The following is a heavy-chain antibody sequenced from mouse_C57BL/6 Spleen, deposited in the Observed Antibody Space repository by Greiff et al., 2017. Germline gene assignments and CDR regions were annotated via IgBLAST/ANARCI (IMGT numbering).Heavy chain of an antibody. J-gene: IGHJ4*01. CDR1: GYTFTSYW. D-gene: IGHD1-1*01. CDR3: ARGYGSSYGAMDY. V-gene: IGHV1-69*01. CDR2: IDPSDSYT. Sequence: QVQLQHPGAELVMPGASVTLSCKASGYTFTSYWMHWVKQRPGQGLEWIGEIDPSDSYTNYNQKFKGKSTLTVDKSSSTAYMQLSSLTSEDSAVYYCARGYGSSYGAMDYWGQGTSVTVSS.